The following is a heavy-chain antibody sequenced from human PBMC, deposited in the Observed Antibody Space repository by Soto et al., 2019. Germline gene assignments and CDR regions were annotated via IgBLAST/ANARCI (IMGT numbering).Heavy chain of an antibody. Sequence: LSLTCAVYGGSFSGYYRSWIRQPPGKGLEWIGEINHSGSTNYNPSLKSRVTISVDTSKNQFSLKLSSVTAADTAVYYCARGPYRIAKYYYYGMDVWGQGTTVTVSS. CDR3: ARGPYRIAKYYYYGMDV. J-gene: IGHJ6*02. V-gene: IGHV4-34*01. CDR1: GGSFSGYY. CDR2: INHSGST. D-gene: IGHD6-13*01.